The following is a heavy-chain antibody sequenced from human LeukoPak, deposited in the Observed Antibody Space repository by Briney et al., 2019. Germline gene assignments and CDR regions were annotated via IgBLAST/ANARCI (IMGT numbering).Heavy chain of an antibody. V-gene: IGHV3-48*01. D-gene: IGHD6-19*01. CDR3: ARDQWLVGVSYAFDI. J-gene: IGHJ3*02. CDR2: ISSSSTI. CDR1: GFTFSSYS. Sequence: PGGSLRLSCAASGFTFSSYSMNWVRQAPGKGLEWVSYISSSSTIYYADSVKGRFTISRDNAKNSLYLQMNSLRAEDTAVYYCARDQWLVGVSYAFDIWGQGTMVTVSS.